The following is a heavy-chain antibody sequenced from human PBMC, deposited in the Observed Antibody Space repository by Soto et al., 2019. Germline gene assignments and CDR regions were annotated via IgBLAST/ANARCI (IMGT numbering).Heavy chain of an antibody. CDR2: IYTSGST. V-gene: IGHV4-4*07. CDR3: ARPITIFGVVIGFDP. J-gene: IGHJ5*02. Sequence: PSETLSLTCTVSGGSISSSYWSWIRQPAGKGLEWIGRIYTSGSTNYNPSLKRRVTMSVDTSKNQFSLKLSSVTAADTAVYYCARPITIFGVVIGFDPWGQGTLVTVSS. CDR1: GGSISSSY. D-gene: IGHD3-3*01.